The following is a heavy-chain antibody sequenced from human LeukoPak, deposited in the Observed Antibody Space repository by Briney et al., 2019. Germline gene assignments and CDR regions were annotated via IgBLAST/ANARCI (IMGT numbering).Heavy chain of an antibody. J-gene: IGHJ2*01. D-gene: IGHD3-10*01. CDR2: INHSGST. Sequence: SETLSLTCAVYGGSFSGYYWSWIRQPPGKGLEWIGEINHSGSTNYNPSLKSRVTISVDTSKNQFSLKLSSVTAADTAVYYCARGHGSGSYHRRYTNWYFDLWGRGTLVTVSS. CDR1: GGSFSGYY. CDR3: ARGHGSGSYHRRYTNWYFDL. V-gene: IGHV4-34*01.